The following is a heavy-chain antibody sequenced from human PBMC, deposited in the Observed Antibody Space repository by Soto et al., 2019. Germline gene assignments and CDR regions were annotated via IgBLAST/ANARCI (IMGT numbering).Heavy chain of an antibody. Sequence: QVQLVQSGAEVKKPGASVKVSCKASGYIFTNYYIHWVRQAPGQGLEWMAIINPLPTSGSTDYAQGFQGIVTVSRDTSTSTVYMELHSLRSDDTAIYYCARDLAAAAYWGQGTLVPVSS. CDR1: GYIFTNYY. J-gene: IGHJ4*02. V-gene: IGHV1-46*01. CDR3: ARDLAAAAY. CDR2: INPLPTSGST. D-gene: IGHD6-13*01.